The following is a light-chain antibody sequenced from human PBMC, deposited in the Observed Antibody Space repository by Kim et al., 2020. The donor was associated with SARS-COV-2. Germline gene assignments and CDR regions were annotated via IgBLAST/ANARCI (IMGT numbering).Light chain of an antibody. V-gene: IGKV3-20*01. Sequence: EIVVTQSPGTLSLSPGERATLSCRASQRVYSNYLAWYQHKAGQAPRLLIYGAFNRATGIPDRFSGSGSGTDFTLTISRLEPEDFAVYYCQQYGSAPDTFGPGTRLEI. CDR2: GAF. J-gene: IGKJ2*01. CDR1: QRVYSNY. CDR3: QQYGSAPDT.